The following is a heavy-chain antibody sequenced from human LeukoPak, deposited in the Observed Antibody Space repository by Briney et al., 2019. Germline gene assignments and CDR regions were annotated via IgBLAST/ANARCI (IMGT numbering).Heavy chain of an antibody. Sequence: GGSLRLSCAAAGFTFSSYGMHWVRQAPGKGLEWVAVISYDGSNKYYVDSVRGRFTISRDNAKNSLSLQMNSLRAEDTAVYYCASNYGGWGQGTLVTVSS. D-gene: IGHD4-11*01. CDR1: GFTFSSYG. CDR3: ASNYGG. CDR2: ISYDGSNK. J-gene: IGHJ4*02. V-gene: IGHV3-30*03.